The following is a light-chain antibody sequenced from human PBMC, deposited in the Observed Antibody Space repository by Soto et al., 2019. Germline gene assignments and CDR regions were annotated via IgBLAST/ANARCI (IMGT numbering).Light chain of an antibody. CDR1: QSVGSS. V-gene: IGKV3-11*01. Sequence: EIVLTQSPATLSLSPGERATLSCWASQSVGSSLAWYQQKTGQAPRLRIYEASNRATSIPARFSGSGYGTDFTHTIGSLVAGGFAVYYCQERGAWLLTFGGGTKVEIK. CDR2: EAS. J-gene: IGKJ4*01. CDR3: QERGAWLLT.